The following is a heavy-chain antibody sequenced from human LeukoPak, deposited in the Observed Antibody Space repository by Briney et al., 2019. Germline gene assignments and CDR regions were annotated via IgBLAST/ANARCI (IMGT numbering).Heavy chain of an antibody. J-gene: IGHJ4*02. D-gene: IGHD2-8*01. V-gene: IGHV1-2*02. CDR2: INPHSGGT. CDR3: ASGGTNGVLYFVY. Sequence: ASVKVSCKASGYTFTGYYMHWVRQAPGQGLEWMGWINPHSGGTDYAQKFQGRVTMTRDTSISTAYMDLSRLRSDDTAVYYCASGGTNGVLYFVYWGQRTLVTVSS. CDR1: GYTFTGYY.